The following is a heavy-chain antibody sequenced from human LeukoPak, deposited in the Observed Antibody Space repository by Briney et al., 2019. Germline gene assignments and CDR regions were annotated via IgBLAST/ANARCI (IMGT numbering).Heavy chain of an antibody. CDR1: GFSINSGYF. CDR2: IFHNGIT. V-gene: IGHV4-38-2*01. Sequence: SETLSLTCAVSGFSINSGYFWAWIRPSPGKGLEWIGIIFHNGITYYNPSLKSRITISVDTSKNQFSLRLSSVTAADTAVYYCARRISTRRGETCSSTSCYFDYWGQGTLVTVSS. CDR3: ARRISTRRGETCSSTSCYFDY. J-gene: IGHJ4*02. D-gene: IGHD2-2*01.